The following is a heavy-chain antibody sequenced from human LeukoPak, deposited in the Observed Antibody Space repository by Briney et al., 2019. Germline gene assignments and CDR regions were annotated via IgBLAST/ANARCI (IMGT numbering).Heavy chain of an antibody. CDR2: IWYDGSNK. V-gene: IGHV3-30*19. CDR1: GFTFSSYG. D-gene: IGHD5-24*01. J-gene: IGHJ4*02. CDR3: ARDWVKMASIGSFDY. Sequence: GGSLRLSCAASGFTFSSYGMHWVRQAPGKGLEWVAVIWYDGSNKYYADSVKGRFTISRDNSKNTLYLQMNSLRAEDTAVYYCARDWVKMASIGSFDYWGQGTLVTVSS.